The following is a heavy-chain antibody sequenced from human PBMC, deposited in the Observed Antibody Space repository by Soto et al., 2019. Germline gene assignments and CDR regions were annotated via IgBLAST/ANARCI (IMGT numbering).Heavy chain of an antibody. D-gene: IGHD1-26*01. J-gene: IGHJ4*02. CDR2: IIPIFGTA. V-gene: IGHV1-69*01. Sequence: QVQLVQSGAEVKKPGSSVKVSRKASGGTFSSYSINWVRQAPGQGLEWMGEIIPIFGTANYAKKFQGRVTITADESTSTAYMELSSLRSEDTAVYYCARDGGRHSGGIDYWGQGTLVTVSS. CDR1: GGTFSSYS. CDR3: ARDGGRHSGGIDY.